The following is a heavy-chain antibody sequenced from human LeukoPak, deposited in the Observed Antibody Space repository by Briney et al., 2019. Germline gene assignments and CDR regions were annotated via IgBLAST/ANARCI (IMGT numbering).Heavy chain of an antibody. Sequence: ASVKVSCKASGGTFSSYAISWVRQAPGQGLEWMGGIIPIFGTANCAQKFQGRVTITTDESTSTAYMELSSLRSEDTAVYYCASLGYCSGGSCYFWGQGTLVTVSS. D-gene: IGHD2-15*01. J-gene: IGHJ4*02. CDR1: GGTFSSYA. V-gene: IGHV1-69*05. CDR3: ASLGYCSGGSCYF. CDR2: IIPIFGTA.